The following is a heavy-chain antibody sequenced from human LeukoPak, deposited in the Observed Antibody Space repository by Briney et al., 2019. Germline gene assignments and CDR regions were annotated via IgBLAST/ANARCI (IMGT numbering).Heavy chain of an antibody. CDR2: IFYSGNT. V-gene: IGHV4-39*02. D-gene: IGHD1-14*01. CDR1: GASLSRATYY. J-gene: IGHJ4*02. Sequence: SETLSLTCTVSGASLSRATYYWGWIRQPPGKGLEWIGSIFYSGNTYYNPSLRSRVTISADTSKNHFSLQLNSVTAADTAVYYCARGTPAEGLIDYWGQGTLVTVSS. CDR3: ARGTPAEGLIDY.